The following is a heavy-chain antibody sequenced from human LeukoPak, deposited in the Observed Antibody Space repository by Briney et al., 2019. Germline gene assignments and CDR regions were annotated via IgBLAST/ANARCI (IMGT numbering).Heavy chain of an antibody. CDR3: AKVNSYDYVWGSFDY. D-gene: IGHD3-16*01. CDR2: ISGSGGST. J-gene: IGHJ4*02. V-gene: IGHV3-23*01. CDR1: GFTFSSYA. Sequence: PGGSLRLSCAASGFTFSSYAMSWVRQAPGKGLEWVSAISGSGGSTYYADSVKGRFTISKDNSKNTLYLQMNSLRAEDTAVYYCAKVNSYDYVWGSFDYWGQGTLVTVSS.